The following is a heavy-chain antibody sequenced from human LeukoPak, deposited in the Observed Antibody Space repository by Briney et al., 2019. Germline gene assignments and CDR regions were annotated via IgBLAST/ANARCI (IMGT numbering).Heavy chain of an antibody. J-gene: IGHJ6*02. Sequence: GGSLRLSCAASGFTFSSYAMSWVRQAPGKGLEWVSAISGSGGSTYYADSVKGRFTISRDNSKNTLYLQMNSLRAEDTAVYYCARTRGSGSYYFYYYGMDVWGQGTTVTVSS. V-gene: IGHV3-23*01. CDR2: ISGSGGST. CDR1: GFTFSSYA. CDR3: ARTRGSGSYYFYYYGMDV. D-gene: IGHD1-26*01.